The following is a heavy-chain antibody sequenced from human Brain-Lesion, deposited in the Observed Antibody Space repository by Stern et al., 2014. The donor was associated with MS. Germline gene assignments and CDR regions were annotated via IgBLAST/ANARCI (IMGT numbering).Heavy chain of an antibody. D-gene: IGHD1-26*01. CDR2: FVLEDGET. V-gene: IGHV1-24*01. CDR1: GTPLPDFS. Sequence: QLVQSGAEVKKPGASGKVSCKVSGTPLPDFSIPWLRQALGKGFEGMGVFVLEDGETIYAQKFQGRVTMTEDTSTDTAYMELSSLRSEDTAVYYCATLSPGAGGNYYRHFDYWGQGTLVTVSS. CDR3: ATLSPGAGGNYYRHFDY. J-gene: IGHJ4*02.